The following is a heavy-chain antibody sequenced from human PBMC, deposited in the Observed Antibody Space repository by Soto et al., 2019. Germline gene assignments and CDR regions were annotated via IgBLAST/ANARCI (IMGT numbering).Heavy chain of an antibody. V-gene: IGHV3-30-3*01. Sequence: PGGSLRLSCAASGFTFSSYAMHWVRQAPGKGLEWVAVISYDGSNKYYADSVKDRFTISRDNSKNTLYLQMNSLRAEDTAVYYCARGGDIGFDPWGQGTLVTVSS. D-gene: IGHD2-21*02. J-gene: IGHJ5*02. CDR2: ISYDGSNK. CDR1: GFTFSSYA. CDR3: ARGGDIGFDP.